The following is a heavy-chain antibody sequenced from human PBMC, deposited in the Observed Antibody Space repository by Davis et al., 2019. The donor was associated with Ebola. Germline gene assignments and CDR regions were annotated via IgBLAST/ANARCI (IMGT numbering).Heavy chain of an antibody. Sequence: AASVKVSCKASGYTFTTYGISWVRQAPGQGLEWMGWISGYNGNTNYAQKFQGRVTVTTDTSTNTAYMELRSLRSDDTAIYYCARVYGSGWGGDDYWGQGTLVTVFS. CDR1: GYTFTTYG. J-gene: IGHJ4*02. D-gene: IGHD6-19*01. CDR3: ARVYGSGWGGDDY. V-gene: IGHV1-18*04. CDR2: ISGYNGNT.